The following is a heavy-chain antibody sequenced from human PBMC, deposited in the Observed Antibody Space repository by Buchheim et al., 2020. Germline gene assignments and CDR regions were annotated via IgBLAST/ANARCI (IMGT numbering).Heavy chain of an antibody. V-gene: IGHV3-30*09. CDR1: GFIFNNHA. Sequence: QVQLVESGGDIVQPGTSLRLACAASGFIFNNHAINWVRQAPGKGLEWVALISYEGSMKYFADSVKGRFAISRDNSKRTVYLGMNSLRVEDTAVYYCARDHYTYGGGALDVWGQGTT. CDR3: ARDHYTYGGGALDV. CDR2: ISYEGSMK. D-gene: IGHD5-18*01. J-gene: IGHJ6*02.